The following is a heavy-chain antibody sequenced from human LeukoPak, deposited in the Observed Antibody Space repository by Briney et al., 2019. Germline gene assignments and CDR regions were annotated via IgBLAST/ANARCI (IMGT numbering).Heavy chain of an antibody. D-gene: IGHD3-10*01. CDR2: IYYSGST. V-gene: IGHV4-59*01. Sequence: SETLSLTCTVSGGSISSYYWSWIRQPPGKGLEWIGYIYYSGSTNYNPSLKSRVTISVDTSKNQFSLKLSSVTAADTAVYYCARDRVLLWFGEPDYYYYYYGMDVWGQGTTVTVSS. CDR3: ARDRVLLWFGEPDYYYYYYGMDV. CDR1: GGSISSYY. J-gene: IGHJ6*02.